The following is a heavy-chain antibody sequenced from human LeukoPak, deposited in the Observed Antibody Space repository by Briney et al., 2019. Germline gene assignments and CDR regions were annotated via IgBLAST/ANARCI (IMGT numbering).Heavy chain of an antibody. Sequence: SSETLSLTCTVSGGSISSSNYYWGWIRQPPGKELGWIGSIYYSGSTYDNPSLKSRVTISVDTSKNQFSLKLSSVTAADTAVYYCARQLGPFGGPLRRAAFDIWGQGTMVTVSS. CDR1: GGSISSSNYY. D-gene: IGHD3-16*01. CDR2: IYYSGST. CDR3: ARQLGPFGGPLRRAAFDI. J-gene: IGHJ3*02. V-gene: IGHV4-39*01.